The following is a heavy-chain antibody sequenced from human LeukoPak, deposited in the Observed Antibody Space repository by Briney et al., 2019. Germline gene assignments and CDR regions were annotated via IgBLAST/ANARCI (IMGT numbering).Heavy chain of an antibody. CDR3: ADTYGDYEYFQH. CDR1: GGSISSGGYY. D-gene: IGHD4-17*01. J-gene: IGHJ1*01. CDR2: IYHSGST. Sequence: SQTLSLTCTVSGGSISSGGYYWSWIRQPPGKGLEWIGYIYHSGSTYYNPSLKSRVTISVDTSKNQFSLKLSSVTAADTAVYYCADTYGDYEYFQHWGQGTLVTVSS. V-gene: IGHV4-30-2*01.